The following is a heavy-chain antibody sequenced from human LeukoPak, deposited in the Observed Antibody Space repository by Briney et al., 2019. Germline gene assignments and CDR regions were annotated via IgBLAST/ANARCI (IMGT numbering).Heavy chain of an antibody. J-gene: IGHJ4*02. CDR2: ISESGGTT. V-gene: IGHV3-11*01. CDR1: GFTFRDYY. CDR3: ARSDTSGPRGDY. D-gene: IGHD3-22*01. Sequence: PGGSLRLSCAASGFTFRDYYMTCIRPAPGKGMEWVSYISESGGTTHYADSVKGRFTISRANAKNSLYLQMNSLRAEDTAVYYCARSDTSGPRGDYWGQGTLVIVSS.